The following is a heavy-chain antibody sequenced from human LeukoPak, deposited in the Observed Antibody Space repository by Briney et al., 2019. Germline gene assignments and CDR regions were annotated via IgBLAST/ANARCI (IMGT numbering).Heavy chain of an antibody. CDR3: AREDYYDSSGYYEYVAFDI. Sequence: SVKVSCKASGGTFSSYTISWVRQAPGQGLEWMGRIIPILGIANYAQKFQGRVTITADKSTSTAYMELSSLRSEDTAVYHCAREDYYDSSGYYEYVAFDIWGLGTMVTVSS. J-gene: IGHJ3*02. D-gene: IGHD3-22*01. CDR1: GGTFSSYT. V-gene: IGHV1-69*04. CDR2: IIPILGIA.